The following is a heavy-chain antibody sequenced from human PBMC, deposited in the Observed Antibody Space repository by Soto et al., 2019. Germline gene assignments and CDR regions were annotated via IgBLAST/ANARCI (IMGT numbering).Heavy chain of an antibody. D-gene: IGHD2-8*01. CDR1: GYSFMKYG. V-gene: IGHV1-18*01. J-gene: IGHJ4*02. CDR2: ISPYSGYT. CDR3: AREASVLITAAQHSRFDS. Sequence: ASVKVSCKGFGYSFMKYGINWVRQAPGQGLEWVGWISPYSGYTHSAQKFHGRLTLTTDTAASTAYMELRILRSADTALYYCAREASVLITAAQHSRFDSWGQGTLVTVSS.